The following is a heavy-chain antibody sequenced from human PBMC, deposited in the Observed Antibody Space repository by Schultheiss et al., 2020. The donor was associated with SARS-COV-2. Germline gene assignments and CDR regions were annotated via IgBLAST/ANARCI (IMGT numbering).Heavy chain of an antibody. CDR1: GGTFSSYA. D-gene: IGHD2-8*01. V-gene: IGHV1-69*10. J-gene: IGHJ6*02. CDR2: INPNSGGT. Sequence: SVKVSCKASGGTFSSYAISWVRQAPGQGLEWMGWINPNSGGTNYAQKFQGRVTITADKSTSTAYMELSRLRSDDTAVYYCAKEEVYATKIGRRYGMDVWGQGTTVTVSS. CDR3: AKEEVYATKIGRRYGMDV.